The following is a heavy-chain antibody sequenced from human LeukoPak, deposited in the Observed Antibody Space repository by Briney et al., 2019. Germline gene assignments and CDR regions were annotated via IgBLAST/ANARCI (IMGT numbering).Heavy chain of an antibody. CDR3: ARKSNHYYYKDV. CDR1: GGSISSYY. V-gene: IGHV4-59*01. Sequence: PSETLSLTCTVSGGSISSYYWSWIRQPPGKGLEWIGYIYYSGSTNYNPSLKSRVTISVDTSKNQFSLKLSSVTAADTAVYYCARKSNHYYYKDVWGKGTTVTVSS. D-gene: IGHD4-11*01. J-gene: IGHJ6*03. CDR2: IYYSGST.